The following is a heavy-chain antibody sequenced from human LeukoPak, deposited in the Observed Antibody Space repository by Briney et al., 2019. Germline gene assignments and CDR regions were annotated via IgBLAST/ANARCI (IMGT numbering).Heavy chain of an antibody. CDR1: GFTFSSYW. V-gene: IGHV3-74*01. J-gene: IGHJ4*02. Sequence: PGGSLRLSCAASGFTFSSYWMYWVRQAPGKGLVWVSRIKTDGSSTSYADSVKGRFTISRDNAKNTLYLQMNRLRAEDTAVYYCARDKVSNYVFDYWGQGTLVTVSS. CDR3: ARDKVSNYVFDY. CDR2: IKTDGSST. D-gene: IGHD4-11*01.